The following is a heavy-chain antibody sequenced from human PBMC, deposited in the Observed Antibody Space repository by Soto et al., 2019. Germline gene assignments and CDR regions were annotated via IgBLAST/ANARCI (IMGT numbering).Heavy chain of an antibody. CDR1: GFTFSRFG. V-gene: IGHV3-30*18. D-gene: IGHD6-19*01. CDR2: TSYAGSSK. CDR3: AKGHAAGTGTGH. J-gene: IGHJ1*01. Sequence: QVQLVESGGGVVQPGRSLRLSCAASGFTFSRFGMHWVRQAPGKGLEWVAMTSYAGSSKYYADSVKGRFTISRDNSKNTLHLQMNNLRAEDTAVYYCAKGHAAGTGTGHWGQGTLVTVSS.